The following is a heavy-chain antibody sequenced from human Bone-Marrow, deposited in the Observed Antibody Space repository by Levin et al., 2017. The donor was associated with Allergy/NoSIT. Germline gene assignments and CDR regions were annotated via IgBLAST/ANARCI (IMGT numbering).Heavy chain of an antibody. D-gene: IGHD3-16*01. J-gene: IGHJ4*02. CDR1: GGSISSYY. CDR3: ARGGPSWDYFDY. Sequence: SETLSLTCTVSGGSISSYYWSWIRQPPGKGLEGIGYIYSSGNTNYNPSLKSRVTMSVDTSKNQFSLKLTSVTAADTAVYYCARGGPSWDYFDYWGQGALVTVSS. V-gene: IGHV4-59*08. CDR2: IYSSGNT.